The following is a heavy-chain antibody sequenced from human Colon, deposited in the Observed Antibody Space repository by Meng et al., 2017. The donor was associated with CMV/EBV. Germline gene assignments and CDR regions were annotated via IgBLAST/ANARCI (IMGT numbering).Heavy chain of an antibody. Sequence: GESLKISCAASGFTFSSHAMHWVRQAPGKGLEWVAVVYFNGGEKYYADSVKGRFTVSRDFSKNTVSLQMDSLRADDTALYYCAREKDYNNHRFDFWGQGTQVTVSS. CDR1: GFTFSSHA. J-gene: IGHJ4*02. CDR3: AREKDYNNHRFDF. CDR2: VYFNGGEK. D-gene: IGHD4-11*01. V-gene: IGHV3-30-3*01.